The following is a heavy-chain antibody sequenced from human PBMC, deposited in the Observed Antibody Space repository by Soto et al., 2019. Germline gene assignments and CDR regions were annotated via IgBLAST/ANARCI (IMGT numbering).Heavy chain of an antibody. D-gene: IGHD1-26*01. CDR2: ISAYNGNT. CDR1: GYTFTSYG. J-gene: IGHJ3*02. V-gene: IGHV1-18*04. Sequence: ASVKVSCKASGYTFTSYGISWVRQAPGQGLEWMGWISAYNGNTNYAQKLQGRVTMTTDTSTSTAYMEMRSLRSDDTAVYYCARDLVGATRNAFDIWGQGTMVTVSS. CDR3: ARDLVGATRNAFDI.